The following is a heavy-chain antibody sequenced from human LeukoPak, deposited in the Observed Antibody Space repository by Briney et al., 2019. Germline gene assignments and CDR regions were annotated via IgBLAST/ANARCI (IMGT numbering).Heavy chain of an antibody. CDR3: ARDSTAGATNIRFLGKIAYFDY. J-gene: IGHJ4*02. CDR2: IYYSGST. D-gene: IGHD1-26*01. Sequence: PSEALSLTCVVSGGSISSTSYYWGWIRQPPGKGLEWIGSIYYSGSTYYSPSLKSRVTTSVDTSKNQFSLKLSSVTAADTAVYYCARDSTAGATNIRFLGKIAYFDYWGQGTLVTVSS. CDR1: GGSISSTSYY. V-gene: IGHV4-39*07.